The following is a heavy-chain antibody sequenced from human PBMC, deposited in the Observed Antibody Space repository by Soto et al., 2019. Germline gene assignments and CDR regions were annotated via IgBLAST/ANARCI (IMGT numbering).Heavy chain of an antibody. J-gene: IGHJ6*02. D-gene: IGHD6-13*01. CDR3: ARRPGYSSSWDYYYYGMDV. CDR1: GGTFSSYA. CDR2: IIPIFGTA. V-gene: IGHV1-69*06. Sequence: VASVKVSCKASGGTFSSYAISWVRQAPGQGLEWMGGIIPIFGTANYAQKFQGRVTITADKSTSTAYMELSSLRSEDTAVYYCARRPGYSSSWDYYYYGMDVWGQGTTVTVSS.